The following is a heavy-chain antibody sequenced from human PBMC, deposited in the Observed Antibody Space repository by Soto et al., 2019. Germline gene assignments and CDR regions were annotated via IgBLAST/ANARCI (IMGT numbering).Heavy chain of an antibody. CDR1: GFTFSSYE. Sequence: EVQLVESGGGLVQPGGSLRLSCAASGFTFSSYEMNWVRQAPGKGLEWVSYISSSGSTIYYADSVKGRSTISRDNAKNSLYLQMNSLRAEDTAVYYCARDPVRTSTWGQGTLVTVSS. CDR2: ISSSGSTI. D-gene: IGHD1-1*01. V-gene: IGHV3-48*03. CDR3: ARDPVRTST. J-gene: IGHJ5*02.